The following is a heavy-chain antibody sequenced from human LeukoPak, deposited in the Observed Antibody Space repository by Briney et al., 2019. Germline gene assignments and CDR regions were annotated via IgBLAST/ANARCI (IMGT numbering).Heavy chain of an antibody. D-gene: IGHD1-26*01. Sequence: GGSLRLSCAASGFTFSSYWMSWVRQAPGKGLEWVANIKQDGSEKYHVDSVKGRFTISRDNAKNSLYLQMNSPRAEDTAVYYCARDRGGSSSNADYWGQGTLVTVSS. V-gene: IGHV3-7*01. CDR3: ARDRGGSSSNADY. CDR2: IKQDGSEK. J-gene: IGHJ4*02. CDR1: GFTFSSYW.